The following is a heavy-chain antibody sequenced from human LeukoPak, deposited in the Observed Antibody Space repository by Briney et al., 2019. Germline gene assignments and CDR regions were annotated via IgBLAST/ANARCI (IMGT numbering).Heavy chain of an antibody. CDR2: ISGSGGST. CDR3: ANLAVADPYWYFDL. CDR1: GFTFSSYA. Sequence: GGSLRLSCAASGFTFSSYAMSWVRQAPGKGLEWVSAISGSGGSTYYADSVKGRFTISRDNSKNTLYLQMNSLRAEDMAVYYCANLAVADPYWYFDLWGRGTLVTVSS. D-gene: IGHD6-19*01. V-gene: IGHV3-23*01. J-gene: IGHJ2*01.